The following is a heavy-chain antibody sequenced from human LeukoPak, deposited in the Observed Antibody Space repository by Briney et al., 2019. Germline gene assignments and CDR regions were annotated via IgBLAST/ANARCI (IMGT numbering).Heavy chain of an antibody. Sequence: GGSLRLSCAASGFTFSSYAMSWVRQAPGKGLEWVSVISGSGGSTYYADSVKGRFTISRDNSKNTLYLQMNSLRAEDTAVYYCAKRLSTDSSGFYYAGFDYWGQGTLVTVSS. D-gene: IGHD3-22*01. CDR2: ISGSGGST. CDR1: GFTFSSYA. J-gene: IGHJ4*02. CDR3: AKRLSTDSSGFYYAGFDY. V-gene: IGHV3-23*01.